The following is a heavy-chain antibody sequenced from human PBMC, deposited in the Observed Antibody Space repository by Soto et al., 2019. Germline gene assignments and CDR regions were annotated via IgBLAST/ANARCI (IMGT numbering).Heavy chain of an antibody. V-gene: IGHV3-23*01. CDR2: ISGSSGST. CDR1: GFTFSNYA. CDR3: AKRLSYGSSWYYFDY. J-gene: IGHJ4*02. D-gene: IGHD6-13*01. Sequence: GGSLRLSCAASGFTFSNYAMSCVRQAPGKGLEWVSVISGSSGSTHYADSVKGRFTVSRDNSKNTLYLQMNRLRAEDTAVYYCAKRLSYGSSWYYFDYWGQGTLVTVSS.